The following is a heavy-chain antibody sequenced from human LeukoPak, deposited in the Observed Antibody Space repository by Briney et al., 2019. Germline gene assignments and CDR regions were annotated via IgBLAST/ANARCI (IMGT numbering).Heavy chain of an antibody. CDR3: ARGVYPYYFDY. Sequence: ASVKVSCKASGYTFTSYGISWVRQAPGQGLEWMGWISAYNGNTNYAQKFQGRVTMTSDTSTSTVYMELSSLTSEDTAVYYCARGVYPYYFDYWGQGTLVTVSS. CDR1: GYTFTSYG. D-gene: IGHD6-13*01. V-gene: IGHV1-18*01. J-gene: IGHJ4*02. CDR2: ISAYNGNT.